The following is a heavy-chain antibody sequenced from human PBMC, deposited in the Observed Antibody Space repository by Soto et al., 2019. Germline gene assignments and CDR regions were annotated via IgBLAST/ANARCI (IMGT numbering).Heavy chain of an antibody. J-gene: IGHJ6*03. V-gene: IGHV3-13*01. Sequence: GGSLRLSCAASGFTFSSYDMHWVRQATGKGLEWVSAIGTAGDTYYPGSVKGRFTISRENAKNSLYLQMNSLRAVDTAVYYCARGINYYGSGSLYISYYMDVWGKGTTVTVSS. CDR3: ARGINYYGSGSLYISYYMDV. D-gene: IGHD3-10*01. CDR2: IGTAGDT. CDR1: GFTFSSYD.